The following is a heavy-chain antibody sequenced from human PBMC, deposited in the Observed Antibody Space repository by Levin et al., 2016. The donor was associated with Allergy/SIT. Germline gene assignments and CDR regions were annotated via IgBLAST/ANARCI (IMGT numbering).Heavy chain of an antibody. J-gene: IGHJ5*02. CDR2: ISAYNGNT. D-gene: IGHD4-17*01. V-gene: IGHV1-18*01. Sequence: ASVKVSCKASGYTFTSYGISWVRQAPGQGLEWMGWISAYNGNTNYAQKLQGRVTMTTDTSTSTAYMELRSLRSDDTAVYYCARDAVNYGDYFTVPAVRWFDPWGQGTLVTRLL. CDR3: ARDAVNYGDYFTVPAVRWFDP. CDR1: GYTFTSYG.